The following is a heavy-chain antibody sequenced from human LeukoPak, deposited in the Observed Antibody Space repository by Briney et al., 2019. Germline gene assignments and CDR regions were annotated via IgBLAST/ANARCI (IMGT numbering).Heavy chain of an antibody. V-gene: IGHV3-21*01. D-gene: IGHD1/OR15-1a*01. CDR2: ISSSSSYI. CDR3: TNKARSDAFDI. J-gene: IGHJ3*02. CDR1: GFTFSSYS. Sequence: PGGSLRLSCAASGFTFSSYSMNWVRQAPGKGLEWVSSISSSSSYIYYADSVKGRFTISRDNSKNTLYLQMNSLRAEDTAVYYCTNKARSDAFDIWGQGTMVTVSS.